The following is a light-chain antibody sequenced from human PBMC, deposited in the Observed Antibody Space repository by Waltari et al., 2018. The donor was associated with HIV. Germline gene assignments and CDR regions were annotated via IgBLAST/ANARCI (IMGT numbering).Light chain of an antibody. CDR1: QGINSD. CDR3: QQYYSYPVT. Sequence: AIRMTQSPSSFSASTGDRVTITCRASQGINSDLAWYQQKPGKAPELLIYAASTLQSGVPSMFSGSGSGTDFTLTISCLQSEDFATYYCQQYYSYPVTFGQGTKVEIK. J-gene: IGKJ1*01. CDR2: AAS. V-gene: IGKV1-8*01.